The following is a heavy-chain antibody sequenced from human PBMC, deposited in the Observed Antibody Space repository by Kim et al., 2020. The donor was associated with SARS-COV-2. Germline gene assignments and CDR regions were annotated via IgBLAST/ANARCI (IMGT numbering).Heavy chain of an antibody. D-gene: IGHD4-17*01. V-gene: IGHV3-7*01. Sequence: YYGDSVRGRFTISRDNAKNSMYLQMNRLRAEDTGVYYCARKRRNTVSTVWGQGTLVTVSS. J-gene: IGHJ4*02. CDR3: ARKRRNTVSTV.